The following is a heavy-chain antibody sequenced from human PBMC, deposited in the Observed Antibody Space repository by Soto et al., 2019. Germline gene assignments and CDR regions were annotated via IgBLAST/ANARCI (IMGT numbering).Heavy chain of an antibody. V-gene: IGHV1-8*01. J-gene: IGHJ4*02. CDR1: GYTFTSYD. CDR2: MSPNSGKT. CDR3: ARAPFSGFRHRTGGEVDDY. D-gene: IGHD6-19*01. Sequence: QVQLVQSGAEVKKPGASVKVSCKASGYTFTSYDINWVRQATGQGLEWMGWMSPNSGKTEYAQKFQGRVTMTRDTSITTAYMEVSSLRSEDTAVYYCARAPFSGFRHRTGGEVDDYWGQGTLVNVSS.